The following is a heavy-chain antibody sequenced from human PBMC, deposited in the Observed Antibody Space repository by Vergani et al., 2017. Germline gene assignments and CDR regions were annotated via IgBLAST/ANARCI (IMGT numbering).Heavy chain of an antibody. CDR1: GFTFSSHG. Sequence: QVQLVESEGGVVQPGRSLTLSCVASGFTFSSHGMHWVRQAPGKGLEWVAVIWYDGSNKYYGDSVKGRFTISRDNSKNTLYLQMNSLRVEDTAVYYYASWGNEKRLDSWGQGTLVTVSS. V-gene: IGHV3-33*01. J-gene: IGHJ5*01. CDR2: IWYDGSNK. CDR3: ASWGNEKRLDS. D-gene: IGHD3-16*01.